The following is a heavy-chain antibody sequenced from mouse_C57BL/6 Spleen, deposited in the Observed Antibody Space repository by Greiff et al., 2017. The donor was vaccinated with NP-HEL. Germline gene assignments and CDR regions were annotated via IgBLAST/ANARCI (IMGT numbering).Heavy chain of an antibody. Sequence: EVQLQESGEGLVKPGGSLKLSCAASGFTFSSFAMSWVRQTPEKRLEWVAYISSGGDYISYADTASGRFTISRDNARNTLYLQMSSLKSEDTAMYYCTDDSNYDPWFADWGQGTLVTVSA. V-gene: IGHV5-9-1*02. CDR2: ISSGGDYI. D-gene: IGHD2-5*01. CDR1: GFTFSSFA. CDR3: TDDSNYDPWFAD. J-gene: IGHJ3*01.